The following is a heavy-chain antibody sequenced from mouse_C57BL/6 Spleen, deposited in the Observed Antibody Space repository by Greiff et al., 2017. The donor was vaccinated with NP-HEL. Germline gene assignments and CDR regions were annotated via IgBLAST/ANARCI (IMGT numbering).Heavy chain of an antibody. CDR3: AATTAYAMDY. CDR1: GYTFTDYY. Sequence: EVQLQQSGPELVKPGASVKISCKASGYTFTDYYMNWVKQSHGKSLEWIGDINPNNGGTSYNQKFKGKATLTVDKSSSTAYMELRSLTSEDSAVYYCAATTAYAMDYWGQGTSVTVSS. J-gene: IGHJ4*01. V-gene: IGHV1-26*01. CDR2: INPNNGGT. D-gene: IGHD1-2*01.